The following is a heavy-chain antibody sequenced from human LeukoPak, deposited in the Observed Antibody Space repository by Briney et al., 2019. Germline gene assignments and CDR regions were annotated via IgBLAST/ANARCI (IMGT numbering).Heavy chain of an antibody. CDR1: GFTFSSYA. Sequence: GGSLRLSCAASGFTFSSYAMHWVRQAPGKGLEWVAVISYDGSNKYYADSVKGRFTISRDNSKNTLYLQMNSLRAEDTAVYYCASGEGSGYPYFDYWGQGTLVTVSS. V-gene: IGHV3-30-3*01. CDR2: ISYDGSNK. CDR3: ASGEGSGYPYFDY. J-gene: IGHJ4*02. D-gene: IGHD3-22*01.